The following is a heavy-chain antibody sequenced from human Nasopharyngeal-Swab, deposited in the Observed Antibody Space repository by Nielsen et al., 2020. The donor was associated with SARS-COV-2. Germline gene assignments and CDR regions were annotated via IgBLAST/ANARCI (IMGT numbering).Heavy chain of an antibody. V-gene: IGHV3-23*01. CDR1: GFTFSSYA. J-gene: IGHJ4*02. D-gene: IGHD6-13*01. CDR2: ISGSGGST. Sequence: GESLKISCAAPGFTFSSYAMSWVRQAPGKGLEWVSAISGSGGSTYYADSVKGRFTISRDNSKNTLYLQMNSLRAEDTAVYYCAKDRIAGLAFDYWGQGTLVTVSS. CDR3: AKDRIAGLAFDY.